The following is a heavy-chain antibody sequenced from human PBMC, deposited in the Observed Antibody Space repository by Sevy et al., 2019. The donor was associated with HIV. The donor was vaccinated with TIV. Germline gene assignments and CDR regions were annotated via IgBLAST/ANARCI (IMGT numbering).Heavy chain of an antibody. CDR3: ASKRGYSQCPFDY. CDR2: IHYSGGT. V-gene: IGHV4-30-4*08. Sequence: SETLSLTCTVSGGSISSSDSYWSWLRQPPGKGLEWIWYIHYSGGTYYNPFHKSRVAMSVDTSEKQFFLKLRFLTAADTAVYYCASKRGYSQCPFDYWGQGALVTVSS. CDR1: GGSISSSDSY. J-gene: IGHJ4*02. D-gene: IGHD5-12*01.